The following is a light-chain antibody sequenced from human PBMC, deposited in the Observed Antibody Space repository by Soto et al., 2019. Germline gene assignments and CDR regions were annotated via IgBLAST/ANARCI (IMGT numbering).Light chain of an antibody. V-gene: IGKV1-5*03. CDR1: QSISSY. CDR3: QQSNNYPWT. Sequence: DIQMTQSPSTLSASVGDRVTITCRASQSISSYLAWYQQKPGKAPKLLIYEASNLDSGVPSRFSGSGSGTEFTLTISSLQPDDFATYYCQQSNNYPWTFGQGTKVDIK. J-gene: IGKJ1*01. CDR2: EAS.